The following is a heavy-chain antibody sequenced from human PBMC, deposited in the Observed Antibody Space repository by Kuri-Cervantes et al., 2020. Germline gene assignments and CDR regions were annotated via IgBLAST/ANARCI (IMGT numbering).Heavy chain of an antibody. CDR2: INSDGSST. V-gene: IGHV3-74*01. D-gene: IGHD2-2*01. CDR1: GFTFSSYW. J-gene: IGHJ4*02. CDR3: AREGYCSSTSCYDDY. Sequence: GESLKISCAASGFTFSSYWMHWVRQAPGKGLVWVSRINSDGSSTSYADSVKGRFTISRDNSKNTLYLQMNSLRAEDTAVYYCAREGYCSSTSCYDDYWGQGTLVTVSS.